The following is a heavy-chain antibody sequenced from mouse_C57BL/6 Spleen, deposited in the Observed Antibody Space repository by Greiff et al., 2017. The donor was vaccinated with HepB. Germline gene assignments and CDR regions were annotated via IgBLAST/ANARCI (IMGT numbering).Heavy chain of an antibody. V-gene: IGHV1-82*01. J-gene: IGHJ2*01. CDR3: ARYFTTVVADYFDY. Sequence: VQLQQSGPELVKPGASVKISCKASGYAFSSSWMNWVKQRPGKGLEWIGRIYPGDGDTNYNGKFKGKATLTADKSSSTAYMQLSSLTSEDSAVYFCARYFTTVVADYFDYWGQSTTLTVSS. CDR2: IYPGDGDT. D-gene: IGHD1-1*01. CDR1: GYAFSSSW.